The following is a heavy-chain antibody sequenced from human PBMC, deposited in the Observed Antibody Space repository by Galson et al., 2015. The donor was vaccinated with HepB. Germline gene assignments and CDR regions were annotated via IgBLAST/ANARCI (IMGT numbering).Heavy chain of an antibody. Sequence: SLRLSCAASGFTFSRHTMHWVRQAPGKGLEWVAVTSDDGSNEWYADSVKGRFTISRDNSKNTLYQKMNSLRAEDTAVYYCARALGMIQDFWGTSYPGYGMDVWGQGTTVTVSS. J-gene: IGHJ6*02. CDR1: GFTFSRHT. D-gene: IGHD3-3*01. CDR2: TSDDGSNE. CDR3: ARALGMIQDFWGTSYPGYGMDV. V-gene: IGHV3-30*04.